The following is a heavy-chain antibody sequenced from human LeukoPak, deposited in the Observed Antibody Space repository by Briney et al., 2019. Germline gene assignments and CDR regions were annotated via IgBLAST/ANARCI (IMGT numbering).Heavy chain of an antibody. CDR1: GYTFTSYA. CDR2: INAGNGNT. Sequence: ASVKVSCKASGYTFTSYAMHWVRQAPGQRLERMGWINAGNGNTKYSQKFQGRVTITRDTSASTAYMELSSLRSEDTAVYYCARVVGSGWPYFDYWGQGTLVTVSS. CDR3: ARVVGSGWPYFDY. J-gene: IGHJ4*02. D-gene: IGHD6-19*01. V-gene: IGHV1-3*01.